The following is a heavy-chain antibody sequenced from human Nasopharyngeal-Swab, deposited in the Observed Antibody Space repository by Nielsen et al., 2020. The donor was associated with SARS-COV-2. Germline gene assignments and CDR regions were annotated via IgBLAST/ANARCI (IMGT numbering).Heavy chain of an antibody. Sequence: ASVEVSCKTSGYTFTGYYIHWVRQAPGQGLEWLGWIDPNNGATKYPQTFQGRVTITRDTSISTAYMELSSLRSDDTAVYYCATGSMLTFGGITGKFDYWGQGTLVIVSS. CDR3: ATGSMLTFGGITGKFDY. D-gene: IGHD3-16*01. CDR1: GYTFTGYY. J-gene: IGHJ4*02. CDR2: IDPNNGAT. V-gene: IGHV1-2*02.